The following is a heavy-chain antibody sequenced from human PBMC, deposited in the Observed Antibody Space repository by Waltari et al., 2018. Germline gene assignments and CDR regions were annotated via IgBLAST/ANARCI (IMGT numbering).Heavy chain of an antibody. Sequence: QLQLQESGPGLVKPSETLSLTCTVSGGSISSSSYYWGWTRQPPGKGLEWIGIIYYSGSTYYNPSLKSRVTISVDTSKNQFSLKLSSVTAADTAVYYCARHQVPSGAIYFDYWGQGTLVTVSS. CDR2: IYYSGST. V-gene: IGHV4-39*07. D-gene: IGHD6-19*01. CDR3: ARHQVPSGAIYFDY. J-gene: IGHJ4*02. CDR1: GGSISSSSYY.